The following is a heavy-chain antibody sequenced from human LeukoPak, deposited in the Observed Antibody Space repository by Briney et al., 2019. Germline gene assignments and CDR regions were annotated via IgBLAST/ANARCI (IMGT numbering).Heavy chain of an antibody. V-gene: IGHV4-39*07. CDR2: IYYSGDT. D-gene: IGHD4-17*01. Sequence: SETLSLTCTVSTGSISNSSYYWGWFRQPPGKGLEWNGSIYYSGDTYSTPSLKRRAPVSLDTSNNQFSMRLSSVTAADTAVYYCAREVNYGDYGDNAFDIWGQGTMVTVSS. CDR1: TGSISNSSYY. CDR3: AREVNYGDYGDNAFDI. J-gene: IGHJ3*02.